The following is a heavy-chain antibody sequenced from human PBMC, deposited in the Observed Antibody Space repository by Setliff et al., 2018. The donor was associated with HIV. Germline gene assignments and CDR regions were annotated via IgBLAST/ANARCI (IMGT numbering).Heavy chain of an antibody. J-gene: IGHJ3*02. D-gene: IGHD3-10*01. CDR3: ARDRYHYGSGSYYQSGSDAFDI. Sequence: ASVKVSCKASGYTFTSYAVNWVRQAPGQGLEWMGWINTNTGNPTYAQGFTGRFVFSLDTSVSTAYLQISSLKAEDTAVYYCARDRYHYGSGSYYQSGSDAFDIWGQGTMVTVSS. V-gene: IGHV7-4-1*02. CDR1: GYTFTSYA. CDR2: INTNTGNP.